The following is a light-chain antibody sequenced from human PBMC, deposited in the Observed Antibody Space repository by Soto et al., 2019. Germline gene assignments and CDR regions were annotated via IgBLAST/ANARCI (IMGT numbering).Light chain of an antibody. CDR1: QSISNR. V-gene: IGKV1-5*01. J-gene: IGKJ1*01. CDR2: AAS. CDR3: LQYYNFSWT. Sequence: DIQMTQSPSTLSASVGDGVTTTCRASQSISNRLAWYQQRPGKAPKYLIFAASNLQSGVPSRFSGSGSVTDFTLAITGLQPEDFATYYCLQYYNFSWTFGQGTKWIS.